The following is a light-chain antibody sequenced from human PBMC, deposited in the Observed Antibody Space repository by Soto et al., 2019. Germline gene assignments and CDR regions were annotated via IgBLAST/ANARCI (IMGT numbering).Light chain of an antibody. V-gene: IGKV3-20*01. CDR1: QSVSGTY. CDR3: QQFDTSPWT. CDR2: ATS. J-gene: IGKJ1*01. Sequence: EIVLTQSPGTLSLSPGERATLSCRASQSVSGTYLAWYQQKPGQAPRLLIYATSTRATDIPDRFGGSGSGTDFTLTISRLEPEDFVVYYCQQFDTSPWTFGQGTKVEIK.